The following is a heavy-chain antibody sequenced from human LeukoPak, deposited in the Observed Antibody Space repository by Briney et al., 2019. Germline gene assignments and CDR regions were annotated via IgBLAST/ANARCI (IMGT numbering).Heavy chain of an antibody. CDR1: GFTFGDYA. CDR3: ARLGPVTKDHYCDY. CDR2: IRSKAYGGTT. Sequence: PGGSLRLSCTASGFTFGDYAMTWVRQAPGKGLEWVGFIRSKAYGGTTEYAASVKGRFTISRDDSKSIAYLQMNSLRGEDTAVYFCARLGPVTKDHYCDYWGQGTLVTVSS. D-gene: IGHD4-17*01. V-gene: IGHV3-49*04. J-gene: IGHJ4*02.